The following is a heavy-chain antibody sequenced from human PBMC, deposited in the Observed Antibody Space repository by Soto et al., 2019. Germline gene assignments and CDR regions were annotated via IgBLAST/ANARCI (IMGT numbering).Heavy chain of an antibody. CDR3: ARGGSLYWYFDL. CDR2: INAGNGNK. J-gene: IGHJ2*01. V-gene: IGHV1-3*01. CDR1: GYTFTSYA. D-gene: IGHD1-26*01. Sequence: QVQLVQSGAEVKKPGASVKVSCKASGYTFTSYAMHWVRQAPGQRLGGLGWINAGNGNKKYSQRFQGRVTITRDKSASTAYMELSSLRSEDTAVYYCARGGSLYWYFDLWGRGTLVTVSS.